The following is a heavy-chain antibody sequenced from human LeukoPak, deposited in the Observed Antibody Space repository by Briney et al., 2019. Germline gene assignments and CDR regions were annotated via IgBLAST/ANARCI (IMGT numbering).Heavy chain of an antibody. V-gene: IGHV3-21*01. J-gene: IGHJ5*02. CDR3: ARDRPVTGGNWFDP. Sequence: GGSLRLSCAASGFTFSSYSMKWARQAPGKGLEWVSSISSSSSYIYYADSVKGRFTISRDNAKNSLYLQMNSLRAEDTAVYYCARDRPVTGGNWFDPWGQGTLVTVSS. CDR1: GFTFSSYS. CDR2: ISSSSSYI. D-gene: IGHD2-21*02.